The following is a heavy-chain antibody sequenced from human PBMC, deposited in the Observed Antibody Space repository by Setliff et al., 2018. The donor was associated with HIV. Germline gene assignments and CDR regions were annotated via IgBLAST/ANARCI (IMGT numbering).Heavy chain of an antibody. CDR3: ARVVGGYCSSTSCYGGWFDP. CDR1: GFTFSSYT. Sequence: SLRLSCAVSGFTFSSYTMDWVRQAPGKGLEWVALIYYDGSTEYYADSVKGRFTISRDNSKNTLYLQMNSLRVEDTAVYYCARVVGGYCSSTSCYGGWFDPWGQGTLVTVSS. CDR2: IYYDGSTE. J-gene: IGHJ5*02. D-gene: IGHD2-2*01. V-gene: IGHV3-33*01.